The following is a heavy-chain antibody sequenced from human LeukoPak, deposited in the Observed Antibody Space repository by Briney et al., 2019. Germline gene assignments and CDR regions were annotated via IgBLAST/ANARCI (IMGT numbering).Heavy chain of an antibody. Sequence: GGSLRLSCAASGFTFSSYEMNWVRQAPGKGLEWVSYTSSSGSTIYYADSVKGRFTISRDNAKNSLYLQMNSLRAEDTALYYCAKDYNYDSSGYLDYWGQGTLVTVSS. J-gene: IGHJ4*02. CDR3: AKDYNYDSSGYLDY. D-gene: IGHD3-22*01. V-gene: IGHV3-48*03. CDR1: GFTFSSYE. CDR2: TSSSGSTI.